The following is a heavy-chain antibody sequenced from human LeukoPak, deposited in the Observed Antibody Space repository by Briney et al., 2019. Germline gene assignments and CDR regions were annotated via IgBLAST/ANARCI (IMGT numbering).Heavy chain of an antibody. V-gene: IGHV3-23*01. D-gene: IGHD3-16*02. J-gene: IGHJ5*01. CDR2: SGGVGDT. Sequence: PGGSLRLSCAVSGFSLSSYAMGWVRQAPGKGLEWVSTSGGVGDTYYADSVRGRFTVSRDNSKNTLYLQMISLRAEDAAVYYCARLVVPSTSEWFDSWGQGTRVTVSS. CDR3: ARLVVPSTSEWFDS. CDR1: GFSLSSYA.